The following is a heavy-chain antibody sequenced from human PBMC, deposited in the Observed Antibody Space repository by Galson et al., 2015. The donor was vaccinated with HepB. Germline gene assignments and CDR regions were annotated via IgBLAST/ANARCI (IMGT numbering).Heavy chain of an antibody. V-gene: IGHV3-23*01. Sequence: SLRLSCAASGFTFTNYAMSWVRQAPGKGLEWVSGISGSGGATYYADAVEGRFTISRESSKNTLFLHMNNLRPEDTAVYHRAKQGGDFGAGLTIGGDSWGQGTLVTVSS. J-gene: IGHJ4*02. CDR2: ISGSGGAT. CDR3: AKQGGDFGAGLTIGGDS. D-gene: IGHD3-10*01. CDR1: GFTFTNYA.